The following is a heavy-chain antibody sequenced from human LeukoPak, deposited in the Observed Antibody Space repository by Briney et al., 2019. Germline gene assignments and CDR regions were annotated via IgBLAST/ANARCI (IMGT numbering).Heavy chain of an antibody. CDR1: GYTFTGYY. V-gene: IGHV1-2*02. CDR3: ASAIYYYYYGMDV. D-gene: IGHD2-2*01. J-gene: IGHJ6*02. Sequence: ASVKVSCKASGYTFTGYYMHWVRPAPGQGLEWMGWINPNSGGTNYAQKFQGRVTMTRDTSISTAYMELSRLRSDDTAVYYCASAIYYYYYGMDVWGQGTTVTVSS. CDR2: INPNSGGT.